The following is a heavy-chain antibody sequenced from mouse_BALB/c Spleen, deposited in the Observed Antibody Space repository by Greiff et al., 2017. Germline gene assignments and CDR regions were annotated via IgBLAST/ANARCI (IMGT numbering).Heavy chain of an antibody. CDR3: ARNNYRYDYYFDY. D-gene: IGHD2-14*01. Sequence: VQLQQSGAELVKPGASVKLSCTASGFNIKDTYMHWVKQRPEQGLEWIGRIDPANGNTKYDPKFQGKATITADTSSNTAYLQLRSLTSEDTAVYYCARNNYRYDYYFDYWGQGTTLTVSS. CDR2: IDPANGNT. V-gene: IGHV14-3*02. CDR1: GFNIKDTY. J-gene: IGHJ2*01.